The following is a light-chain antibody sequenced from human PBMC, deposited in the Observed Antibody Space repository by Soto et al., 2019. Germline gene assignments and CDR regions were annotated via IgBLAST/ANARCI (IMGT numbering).Light chain of an antibody. CDR3: QAYDRSLNGWV. J-gene: IGLJ3*02. CDR2: GNT. Sequence: QAVVTQPPSVSGAPGQRVTISCTGSASNIGADYDAHWYQQLPGAAPQLLIYGNTNRPSGVPDRISGSKSGASAYLSITGLQAEGEADYYCQAYDRSLNGWVFGGGTKLTVL. CDR1: ASNIGADYD. V-gene: IGLV1-40*03.